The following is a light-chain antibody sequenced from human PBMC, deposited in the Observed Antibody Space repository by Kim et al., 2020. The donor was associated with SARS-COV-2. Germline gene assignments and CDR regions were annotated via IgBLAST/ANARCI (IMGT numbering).Light chain of an antibody. Sequence: DIQMTQFPSSLSASVGDRVTLSCRASQTITNYLNWYQQKPGKAPKVLIYGALSLQSGVPSRFSGNGSGTNFTLTISSLQPEDFATYFCQQSYSTPVTFGGGTKVDIK. J-gene: IGKJ4*01. V-gene: IGKV1-39*01. CDR2: GAL. CDR3: QQSYSTPVT. CDR1: QTITNY.